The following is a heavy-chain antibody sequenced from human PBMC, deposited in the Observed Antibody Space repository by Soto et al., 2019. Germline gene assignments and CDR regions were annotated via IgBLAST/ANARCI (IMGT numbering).Heavy chain of an antibody. V-gene: IGHV1-69*13. CDR3: ARAPDTAMVIVNWFDP. CDR2: IIPIFGTA. Sequence: GASVKVSCKASGGTFSSYAMSWVRQAPGQGLEWMGGIIPIFGTANYAQKFQGRVTITADESTSTAYMELSSLRSEDTAVYYCARAPDTAMVIVNWFDPWGQGTLVTVSS. J-gene: IGHJ5*02. D-gene: IGHD5-18*01. CDR1: GGTFSSYA.